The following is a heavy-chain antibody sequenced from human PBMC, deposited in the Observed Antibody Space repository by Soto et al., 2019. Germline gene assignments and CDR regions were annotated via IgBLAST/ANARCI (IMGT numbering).Heavy chain of an antibody. CDR3: ARSAVIAVDY. CDR2: INHSGST. J-gene: IGHJ4*02. D-gene: IGHD3-16*02. Sequence: ETLSLTCAVYGGSFSGYYWSWIRQPPGKGLEWIGEINHSGSTNYNPSLKSRVTISVDTSKNQFSLKLSSVTAADTAVYYCARSAVIAVDYWGQGTLVTVSS. V-gene: IGHV4-34*01. CDR1: GGSFSGYY.